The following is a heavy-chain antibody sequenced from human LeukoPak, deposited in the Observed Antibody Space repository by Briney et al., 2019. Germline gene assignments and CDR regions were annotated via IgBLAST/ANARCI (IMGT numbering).Heavy chain of an antibody. CDR3: ARDVLAARHPAYFDY. J-gene: IGHJ4*02. V-gene: IGHV1-69*05. CDR2: IIPMFDTI. D-gene: IGHD6-6*01. Sequence: SVKVSCKASGGTFSSYAISWVRQAPGQGLEWMGGIIPMFDTINYAQKFQGRVTITTDESTSTAYMELSSLRSDDTAVYYCARDVLAARHPAYFDYWGQGTLVTVSS. CDR1: GGTFSSYA.